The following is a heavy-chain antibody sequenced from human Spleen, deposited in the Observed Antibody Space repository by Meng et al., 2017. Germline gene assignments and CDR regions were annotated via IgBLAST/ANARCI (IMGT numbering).Heavy chain of an antibody. V-gene: IGHV4-34*01. Sequence: LKQWGAGLLTPSETLSPTCVVAGGSFSDYYWSWIRQPPGKGLEWIGEINHSGSTNYNPSLESRATISVDTSQNNLSLKLSSVTAADSAVYYCARGPTTMAHDFDYWGQGTLVTVSS. CDR1: GGSFSDYY. CDR3: ARGPTTMAHDFDY. D-gene: IGHD4-11*01. CDR2: INHSGST. J-gene: IGHJ4*02.